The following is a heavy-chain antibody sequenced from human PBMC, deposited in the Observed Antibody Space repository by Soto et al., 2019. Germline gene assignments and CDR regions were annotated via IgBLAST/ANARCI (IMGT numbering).Heavy chain of an antibody. CDR2: IYYSGST. V-gene: IGHV4-30-4*01. CDR3: ARGYYDFPANWFDP. Sequence: PSETLSLTCTVSGGSISSSNYYWSWIRQPPGKGLEWIGYIYYSGSTYYNPSLKSRVTISVDTSKNQFSLKLSSVTAADTAVYYCARGYYDFPANWFDPWGQGTLVTVSS. J-gene: IGHJ5*02. CDR1: GGSISSSNYY. D-gene: IGHD3-3*01.